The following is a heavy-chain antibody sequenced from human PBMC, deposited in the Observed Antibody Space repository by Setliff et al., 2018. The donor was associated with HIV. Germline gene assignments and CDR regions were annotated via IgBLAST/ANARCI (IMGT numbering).Heavy chain of an antibody. CDR1: GYTFTAFG. D-gene: IGHD4-17*01. CDR2: ISTYNGNT. CDR3: AKDPSVTVTTI. J-gene: IGHJ3*02. Sequence: ASVKVSCKASGYTFTAFGMNWLRQAPGQGPEWMGWISTYNGNTNYAQKFQGRVTMTTDTSMSTVYMELRSLRSDDTAVYYCAKDPSVTVTTIWGQGTMVTVSS. V-gene: IGHV1-18*01.